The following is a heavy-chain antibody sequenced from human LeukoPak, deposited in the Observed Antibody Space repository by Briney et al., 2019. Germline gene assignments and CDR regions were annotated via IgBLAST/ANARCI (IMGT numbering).Heavy chain of an antibody. CDR2: IKQDGSEK. D-gene: IGHD1-14*01. V-gene: IGHV3-7*01. Sequence: GGSLRLSCAASGFTFSSYWMSWVRQAPGKGLEWVANIKQDGSEKYYVDSVKGRFTISRDNAKNSLYLQMNSLRAEDTAVYYCARDFTGYYYYMDVWGKGTTVPVSS. J-gene: IGHJ6*03. CDR3: ARDFTGYYYYMDV. CDR1: GFTFSSYW.